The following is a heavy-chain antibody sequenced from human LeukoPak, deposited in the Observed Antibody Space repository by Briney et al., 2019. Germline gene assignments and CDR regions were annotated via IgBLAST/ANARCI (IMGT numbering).Heavy chain of an antibody. Sequence: AGGSLRLSCAASGFTFSSYWMSWVRQAPGKGLEWVANIKQDGSEKYYVDSVKGRFTISRDNAKNSLYLQMNSLRAEDTAVYYCASLTGAGWFDPWGQGTLVTVSS. CDR3: ASLTGAGWFDP. D-gene: IGHD6-13*01. V-gene: IGHV3-7*01. CDR2: IKQDGSEK. J-gene: IGHJ5*02. CDR1: GFTFSSYW.